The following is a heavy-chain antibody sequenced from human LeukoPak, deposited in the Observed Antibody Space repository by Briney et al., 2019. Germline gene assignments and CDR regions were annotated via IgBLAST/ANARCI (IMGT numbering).Heavy chain of an antibody. CDR3: AKRSRGYDYYYYYYMDV. D-gene: IGHD5-12*01. CDR2: ISYDGSNK. V-gene: IGHV3-30*18. J-gene: IGHJ6*03. CDR1: GFTFSSYG. Sequence: PGRSLRLSCAASGFTFSSYGMHWVRQAPGKGLEWVAVISYDGSNKYYADSVKGRFTISRDNSKNTLYLQMNSLRAEDTAVYYCAKRSRGYDYYYYYYMDVWGKGTTVTVSS.